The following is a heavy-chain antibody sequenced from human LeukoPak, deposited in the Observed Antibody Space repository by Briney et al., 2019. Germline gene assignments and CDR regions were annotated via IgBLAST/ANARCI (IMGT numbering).Heavy chain of an antibody. CDR2: INPNSGGT. D-gene: IGHD1-1*01. J-gene: IGHJ5*02. CDR1: GYTFTSYY. Sequence: GASVKVSCKASGYTFTSYYMHWVRQAPGQGLEWMGWINPNSGGTNYVQKFQGRVTMTRDTSISTAYMELNRLTSDDTAVYYCARVPTRRGWFDPWGQGTLVTVSS. V-gene: IGHV1-2*02. CDR3: ARVPTRRGWFDP.